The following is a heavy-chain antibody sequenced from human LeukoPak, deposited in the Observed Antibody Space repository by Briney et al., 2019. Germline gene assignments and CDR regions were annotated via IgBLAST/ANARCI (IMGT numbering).Heavy chain of an antibody. D-gene: IGHD6-13*01. V-gene: IGHV3-11*01. CDR1: GFTFSDYY. CDR2: ISSSGSTI. CDR3: ARDRAAGIARPGGNWFDP. Sequence: GGSLRLSCAASGFTFSDYYMSWIRQAPGKGLEWVSYISSSGSTIYYADSVKGRFTISRDNAKNSLYLQMNSLRAEDTAVYYCARDRAAGIARPGGNWFDPWGQGTLVTVSS. J-gene: IGHJ5*02.